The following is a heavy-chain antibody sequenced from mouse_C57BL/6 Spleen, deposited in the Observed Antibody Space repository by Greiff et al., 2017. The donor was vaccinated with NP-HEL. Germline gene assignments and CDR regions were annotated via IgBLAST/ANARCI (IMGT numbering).Heavy chain of an antibody. CDR2: INYDGSST. D-gene: IGHD2-2*01. V-gene: IGHV5-16*01. J-gene: IGHJ4*01. CDR1: GFTFSDYY. CDR3: ARDWGYYGYDEGYAMDY. Sequence: EVHLVESEGGLVQPGSSMKLSCTASGFTFSDYYMAWVRQVPEKGLEWVANINYDGSSTYYLDSLKSRFIISRDNAKNILYLQMSSLKSEDTATYYCARDWGYYGYDEGYAMDYWGQGTSVTVSS.